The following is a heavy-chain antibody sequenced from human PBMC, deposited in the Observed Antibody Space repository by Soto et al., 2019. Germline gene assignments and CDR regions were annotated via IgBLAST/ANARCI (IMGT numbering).Heavy chain of an antibody. CDR2: IYYRGLT. Sequence: SETLSLTCTVSGASIRSGDYYWSWIRQPPGKGLEWIGYIYYRGLTYYNPSPESRLTMSIGTSKDQFSLRLTSATVADTAVYYCARGSKSLGGFDPWGQGTLVTVSS. V-gene: IGHV4-30-4*01. D-gene: IGHD3-16*01. CDR3: ARGSKSLGGFDP. CDR1: GASIRSGDYY. J-gene: IGHJ5*02.